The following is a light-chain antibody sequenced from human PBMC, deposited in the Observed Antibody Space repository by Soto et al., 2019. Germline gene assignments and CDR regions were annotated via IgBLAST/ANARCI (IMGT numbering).Light chain of an antibody. J-gene: IGKJ1*01. CDR1: QSVLYSSNNKNY. CDR3: QQYYSTPPS. Sequence: DIVMTQSPDSLAVSLGERATINCESSQSVLYSSNNKNYLAWYQQKPGQPPKLLIYWASTRESGVPDRFSGSGSGTDFTLIISSLQAEDVAVYYCQQYYSTPPSFGQGTKVEIK. V-gene: IGKV4-1*01. CDR2: WAS.